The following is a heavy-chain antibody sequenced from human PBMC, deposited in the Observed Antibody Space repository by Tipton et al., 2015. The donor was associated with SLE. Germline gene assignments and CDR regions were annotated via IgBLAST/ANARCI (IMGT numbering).Heavy chain of an antibody. J-gene: IGHJ4*02. CDR1: GGSISSHY. Sequence: TLSLTCTVSGGSISSHYWSWIRQPPGKGLEGIGYIYYSGSTNYNPSLKSRVTISVDTSKNQFSLKLSSVTAADTAVYYCAVAGTGHYFDYWGQGTLVTVSS. V-gene: IGHV4-59*11. CDR3: AVAGTGHYFDY. CDR2: IYYSGST. D-gene: IGHD2-15*01.